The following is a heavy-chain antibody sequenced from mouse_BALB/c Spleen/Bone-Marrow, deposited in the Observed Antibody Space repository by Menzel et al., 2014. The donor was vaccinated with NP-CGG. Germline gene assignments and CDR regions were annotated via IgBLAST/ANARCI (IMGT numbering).Heavy chain of an antibody. J-gene: IGHJ4*01. Sequence: VQLQQPGTVLARPGASVKMSCKASGYSFTTFWMHWVKQRPGQGLEWIGAIYPGNNDTSYNQKFKGKATLTAVTSASTGYMELSSLTNEDSAVYYCTKKLPAMDFWGQGTSLTVSS. CDR2: IYPGNNDT. V-gene: IGHV1-5*01. CDR3: TKKLPAMDF. D-gene: IGHD1-1*01. CDR1: GYSFTTFW.